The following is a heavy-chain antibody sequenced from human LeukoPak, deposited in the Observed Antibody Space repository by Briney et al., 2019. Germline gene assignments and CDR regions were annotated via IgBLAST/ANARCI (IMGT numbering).Heavy chain of an antibody. V-gene: IGHV4-4*07. CDR3: ARGYGYFDY. Sequence: PSETLSLTCTVSDGSISTDYWSWIRQPAGKGLERIGRIYPSGSTNYNPSLKSRVTMSVDTSRNQLSLSLSSVTAADTAVYYCARGYGYFDYWGQGTLVTVSS. CDR2: IYPSGST. D-gene: IGHD3-16*01. CDR1: DGSISTDY. J-gene: IGHJ4*02.